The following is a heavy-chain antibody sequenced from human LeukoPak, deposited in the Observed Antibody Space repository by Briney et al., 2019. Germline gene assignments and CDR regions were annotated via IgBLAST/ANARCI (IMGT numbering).Heavy chain of an antibody. CDR1: GYTFTSYY. J-gene: IGHJ6*03. D-gene: IGHD2-8*01. V-gene: IGHV1-46*01. CDR3: AKDRCSNGIGCLYYYMDV. CDR2: INPSGGST. Sequence: ASVKVSCKASGYTFTSYYMHWVRQAPGQGLEWMGIINPSGGSTSYAQKFQGRVTMTRDTSTSTVYMELNSLRPEDTAVYYCAKDRCSNGIGCLYYYMDVWGKGTTVTISS.